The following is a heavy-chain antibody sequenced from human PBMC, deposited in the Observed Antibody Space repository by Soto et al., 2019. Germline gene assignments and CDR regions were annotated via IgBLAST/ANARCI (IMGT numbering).Heavy chain of an antibody. V-gene: IGHV1-69*06. CDR2: IIPIFSTA. Sequence: QVQLVQSGAEVKKPGSSVKVSCKASGGTFSSYAISWVRQAHGQGLEWMGGIIPIFSTANYAQKFQGRVTIAADKSAGTAYMDLNGLRSEDTAVSSGESYSGGIRVACGMDVWGQGTTVTVSS. J-gene: IGHJ6*02. D-gene: IGHD2-21*01. CDR3: ESYSGGIRVACGMDV. CDR1: GGTFSSYA.